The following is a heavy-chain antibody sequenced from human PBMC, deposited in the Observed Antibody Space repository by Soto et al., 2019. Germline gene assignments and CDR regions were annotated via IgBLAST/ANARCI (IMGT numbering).Heavy chain of an antibody. CDR2: IWYDGSNK. J-gene: IGHJ4*02. D-gene: IGHD2-15*01. Sequence: VQLVESGGGLVKPGGSLRLSCAASGFTFSSYSMNWVRQAPGKGLEWVAVIWYDGSNKYYADSVKGRFTISRDNSKNTLYLQMNSLRAEDTAVYYCARDTGVAPDYWGQGTLVTVSS. CDR3: ARDTGVAPDY. CDR1: GFTFSSYS. V-gene: IGHV3-33*08.